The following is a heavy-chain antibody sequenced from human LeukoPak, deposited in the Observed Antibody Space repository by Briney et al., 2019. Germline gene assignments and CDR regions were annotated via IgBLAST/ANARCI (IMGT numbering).Heavy chain of an antibody. CDR1: GGSISSYY. CDR2: IYYSGST. V-gene: IGHV4-59*12. CDR3: ARVHWPGRRWFDP. J-gene: IGHJ5*02. Sequence: SETLSLTCTVSGGSISSYYWSWIRQPPGKGLEWIGYIYYSGSTNYNPSLKSRVTISVDTSKNQFSLKLSSVTAADTAVYYCARVHWPGRRWFDPWGQGTLVTVSS.